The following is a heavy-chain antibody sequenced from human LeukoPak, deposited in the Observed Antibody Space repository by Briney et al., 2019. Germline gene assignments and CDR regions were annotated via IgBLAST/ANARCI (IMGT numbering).Heavy chain of an antibody. CDR1: GGSISSSSYY. Sequence: PSETLSLTCTVSGGSISSSSYYWGWIRQPPGKGLEWIGSIYYSGSTYYNPSLKSRVTISVDTSKNQFSLKLSSVTAADTAVYYCARVHWGEDSGSQSSIFDYWGQGTLVTVSS. D-gene: IGHD3-10*01. CDR3: ARVHWGEDSGSQSSIFDY. V-gene: IGHV4-39*07. J-gene: IGHJ4*02. CDR2: IYYSGST.